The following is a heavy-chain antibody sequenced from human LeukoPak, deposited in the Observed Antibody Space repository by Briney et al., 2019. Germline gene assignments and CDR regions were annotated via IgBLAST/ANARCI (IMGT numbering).Heavy chain of an antibody. J-gene: IGHJ4*02. CDR1: GGSISSNNW. CDR2: IYHYGTT. CDR3: ARDRGSAGGFDY. V-gene: IGHV4-4*02. D-gene: IGHD2-15*01. Sequence: ASETLSLTCAVSGGSISSNNWWTWVRQAPGKGLEWIGEIYHYGTTNYNPSLKGRVTISVDKSKNQFSLKLSSVTAADTAVYYCARDRGSAGGFDYWGQGTLVTVSS.